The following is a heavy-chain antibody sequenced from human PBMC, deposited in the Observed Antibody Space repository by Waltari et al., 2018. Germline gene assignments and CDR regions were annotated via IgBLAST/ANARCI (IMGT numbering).Heavy chain of an antibody. J-gene: IGHJ3*02. V-gene: IGHV3-21*01. CDR3: ARDYYYDSTGYYRPNDAFDI. CDR1: GFTFSGYS. D-gene: IGHD3-22*01. CDR2: ISSSSGYI. Sequence: EVQLVESGGGLVKPGGSLRLSCAASGFTFSGYSMNWVRQAPGKGLEWVSSISSSSGYIYSAASVKGRFSISSDNAKKSLSLQMNSLRAEDTAVYYCARDYYYDSTGYYRPNDAFDIWGQGTMVTVSS.